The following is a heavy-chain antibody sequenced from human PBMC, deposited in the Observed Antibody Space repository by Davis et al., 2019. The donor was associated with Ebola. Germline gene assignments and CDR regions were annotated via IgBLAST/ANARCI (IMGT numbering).Heavy chain of an antibody. V-gene: IGHV4-34*01. Sequence: MPSETLSLTFVVYGGSFSGYLWSWIRQPPGKGLEWIGEINHSGSTSYNPSLKSRVTISVDTSKNQFALKLTSLNDADTAVYYCARAMDTGMDYSGGFDYWGQGTLVIVSS. J-gene: IGHJ4*02. CDR3: ARAMDTGMDYSGGFDY. CDR1: GGSFSGYL. D-gene: IGHD1-14*01. CDR2: INHSGST.